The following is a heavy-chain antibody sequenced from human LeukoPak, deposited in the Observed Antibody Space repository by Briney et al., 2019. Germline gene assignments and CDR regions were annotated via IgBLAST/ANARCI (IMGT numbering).Heavy chain of an antibody. D-gene: IGHD3-22*01. CDR3: ASDSISMNAFDA. CDR2: ISYIGST. J-gene: IGHJ3*01. Sequence: SETLSLTCTVSGGSFTTHYWSWIRQPPGKGLEWIGYISYIGSTNYNPSLKSRVTTSIDTSKNEVSLMLTSVTAADTAVYYCASDSISMNAFDAWGQGTMVTVSS. CDR1: GGSFTTHY. V-gene: IGHV4-59*11.